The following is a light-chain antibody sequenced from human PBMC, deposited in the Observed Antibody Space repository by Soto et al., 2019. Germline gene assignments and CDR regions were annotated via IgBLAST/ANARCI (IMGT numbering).Light chain of an antibody. CDR3: QQYNSYSVYT. Sequence: DIQMTQSPSTLSASVGDRVTITCRASQSISSWLAWYQQKPGKAPKLLIYDASSLESGVPSRFSGSGSGTEFTLTISSLQPYDFSTYYCQQYNSYSVYTFGHGTKLEIK. V-gene: IGKV1-5*01. J-gene: IGKJ2*01. CDR1: QSISSW. CDR2: DAS.